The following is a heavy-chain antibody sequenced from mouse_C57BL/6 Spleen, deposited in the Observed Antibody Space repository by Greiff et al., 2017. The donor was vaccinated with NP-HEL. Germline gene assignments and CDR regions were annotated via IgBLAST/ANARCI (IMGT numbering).Heavy chain of an antibody. Sequence: EVKLMESGPELVKPGDSVEISCKASGYSFTGYFMNWVMQSHGKSLEWIGRINPYNGDTFYNQKFKGKATLTVDKSSSTAHMELRSLTSEDSAVYYCARGGTKDAMDYWGQGTSVTVSS. CDR3: ARGGTKDAMDY. J-gene: IGHJ4*01. V-gene: IGHV1-20*01. CDR1: GYSFTGYF. CDR2: INPYNGDT. D-gene: IGHD1-1*01.